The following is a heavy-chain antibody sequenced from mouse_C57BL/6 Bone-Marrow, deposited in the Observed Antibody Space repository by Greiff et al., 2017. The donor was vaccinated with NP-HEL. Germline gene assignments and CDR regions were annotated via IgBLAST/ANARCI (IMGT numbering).Heavy chain of an antibody. CDR3: TTGYGRGY. V-gene: IGHV14-4*01. D-gene: IGHD1-1*01. J-gene: IGHJ2*01. Sequence: EVQLQQSGAELVRPGASVKLSCTASGFTIKDDYMHWVKQRPEQGLEWIGWIDPENGDTESASKFQGKATITADTSSNTAYLQLSSLTSEDTAVYYCTTGYGRGYWGQGTTLTVSS. CDR1: GFTIKDDY. CDR2: IDPENGDT.